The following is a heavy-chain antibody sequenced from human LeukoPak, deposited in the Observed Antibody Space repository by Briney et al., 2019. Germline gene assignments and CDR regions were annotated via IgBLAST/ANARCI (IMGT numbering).Heavy chain of an antibody. V-gene: IGHV3-23*01. J-gene: IGHJ4*02. CDR1: GFTFSGYA. Sequence: PGGSLRLSCAASGFTFSGYAMSWVRQAPGKGLEWVSAISSSGGSTNYADSVKGRFTISRDNLKNTLYLQMNSLRAEDTAVYYCAKAGVGATVFDYWGQGTLVTVSS. CDR2: ISSSGGST. CDR3: AKAGVGATVFDY. D-gene: IGHD1-26*01.